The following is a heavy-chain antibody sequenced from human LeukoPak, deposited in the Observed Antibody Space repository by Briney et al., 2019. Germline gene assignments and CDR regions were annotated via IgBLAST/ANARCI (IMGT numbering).Heavy chain of an antibody. J-gene: IGHJ6*02. V-gene: IGHV3-30*18. Sequence: PGGSLRLSCAASGFTFSSYGMHWVRQAPGKGLEWVAVISYDGSNKYYADSVKGRFTISRDNSKNTLYLQMNSLRAEDTAVYYCAKGSPGPYYDYAMDVWGQGTTVTVSS. CDR1: GFTFSSYG. CDR2: ISYDGSNK. CDR3: AKGSPGPYYDYAMDV. D-gene: IGHD2-8*02.